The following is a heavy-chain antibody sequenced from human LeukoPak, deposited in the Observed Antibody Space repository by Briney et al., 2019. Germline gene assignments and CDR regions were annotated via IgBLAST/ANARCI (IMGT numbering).Heavy chain of an antibody. J-gene: IGHJ4*02. CDR3: ARERRKGVVSAIVDY. Sequence: ASVKVSCKTSGYTFTDCYLHWVRQAPGQGLEWMGWINPNGGGTHYAQKYQGRVTMTSDTSSSTAYMELNRLDSDDTAVYFCARERRKGVVSAIVDYWGQGTLVTVSS. CDR1: GYTFTDCY. CDR2: INPNGGGT. D-gene: IGHD2-15*01. V-gene: IGHV1-2*02.